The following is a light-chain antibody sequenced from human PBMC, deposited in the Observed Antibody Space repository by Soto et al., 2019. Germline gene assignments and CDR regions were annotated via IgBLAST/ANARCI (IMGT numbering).Light chain of an antibody. Sequence: QSALTQPASVSGSPGQSITISCTGTSSDVGGYNYVSWYQHHPGKAPKRMIHDVSNRPSGVSNRFSGSKSGNTASLTISGLQAEDEADYYCSSYIPNNSTYVFGTGTKLTFL. CDR3: SSYIPNNSTYV. CDR1: SSDVGGYNY. V-gene: IGLV2-14*03. J-gene: IGLJ1*01. CDR2: DVS.